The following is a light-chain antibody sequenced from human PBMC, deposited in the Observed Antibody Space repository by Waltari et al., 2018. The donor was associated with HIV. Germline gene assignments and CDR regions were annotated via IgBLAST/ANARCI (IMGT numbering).Light chain of an antibody. V-gene: IGLV3-25*03. Sequence: SYELTQPPSLSVSPGQTPRSTCTGDVLPTQYTFWYQQKTGQAPVLVVYKDSERPAGIPERFSGSSSGTTVTLFIDGVQAEDEADYYCQAADSSGSYFVFGTGTKVTVL. CDR3: QAADSSGSYFV. CDR2: KDS. CDR1: VLPTQY. J-gene: IGLJ1*01.